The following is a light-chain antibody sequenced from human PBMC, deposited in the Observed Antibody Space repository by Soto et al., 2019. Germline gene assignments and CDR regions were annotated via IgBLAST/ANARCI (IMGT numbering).Light chain of an antibody. Sequence: EIVLTQSPATLSSSPGERATLSCRASQTVSSKLACYQHKPGQAPRLLIYDTSNRATGIPARFSGSGSGTDFTLTISSLEPEDFAVYYCHQRKSWPRTFGQGTKVDIK. V-gene: IGKV3-11*01. CDR3: HQRKSWPRT. J-gene: IGKJ1*01. CDR1: QTVSSK. CDR2: DTS.